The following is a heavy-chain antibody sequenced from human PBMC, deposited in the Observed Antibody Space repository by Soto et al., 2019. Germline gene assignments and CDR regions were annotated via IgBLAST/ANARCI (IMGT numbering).Heavy chain of an antibody. J-gene: IGHJ6*02. V-gene: IGHV3-30*18. Sequence: GGSLRLSCAASGFTFSSYGMHWVRQAPGKGLEWVAVISYDGSNKYYADSVKGRFTISRDNSKNTLYLQMNSLRAEDTAVYYCAKDGAAGTGYYYYGMDVWGQGTTVTVSS. CDR1: GFTFSSYG. CDR3: AKDGAAGTGYYYYGMDV. D-gene: IGHD6-13*01. CDR2: ISYDGSNK.